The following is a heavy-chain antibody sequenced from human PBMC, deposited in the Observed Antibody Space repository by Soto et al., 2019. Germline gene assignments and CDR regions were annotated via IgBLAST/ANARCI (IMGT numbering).Heavy chain of an antibody. D-gene: IGHD3-22*01. Sequence: QVQFVQSGAEVKKPGASVKVSCKTPGYTVTRYNIHWVRQAPGQRLEWMGWINVGNGNTRYSQKFQGRLTLTSDTPGNTAYLELNSLISEDTAVYYCATPQDYDGCLDSWGQGTLVTVSS. V-gene: IGHV1-3*01. CDR3: ATPQDYDGCLDS. CDR2: INVGNGNT. J-gene: IGHJ4*02. CDR1: GYTVTRYN.